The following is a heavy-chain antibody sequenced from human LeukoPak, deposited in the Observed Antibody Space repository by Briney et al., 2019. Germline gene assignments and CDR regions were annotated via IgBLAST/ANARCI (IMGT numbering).Heavy chain of an antibody. CDR2: IYYSGSI. D-gene: IGHD3-3*01. J-gene: IGHJ5*02. Sequence: SETLSLTCTVSGGSISSYYWSWIRQPPGKGLEWIGYIYYSGSINYNPSLKSRVTISVDTSKNQFSLKLSSVTAADTAVYYCAREHDFWSGYGVNWFDPWGQGTLVTVSS. CDR1: GGSISSYY. V-gene: IGHV4-59*01. CDR3: AREHDFWSGYGVNWFDP.